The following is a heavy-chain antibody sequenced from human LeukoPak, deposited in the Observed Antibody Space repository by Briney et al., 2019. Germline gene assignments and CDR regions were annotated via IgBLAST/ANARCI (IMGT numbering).Heavy chain of an antibody. CDR1: GFTFSSYA. J-gene: IGHJ4*02. D-gene: IGHD3-3*01. CDR3: SWGGSGYYAY. Sequence: PGGSLRLSCAASGFTFSSYAMSWVRQAPGKGLEWVSVIGGSGDSTYYADSVKGRFTISRDNSKNTLYLQVNSLKAEDTAVYYCSWGGSGYYAYWGQGTLVTVSS. V-gene: IGHV3-23*01. CDR2: IGGSGDST.